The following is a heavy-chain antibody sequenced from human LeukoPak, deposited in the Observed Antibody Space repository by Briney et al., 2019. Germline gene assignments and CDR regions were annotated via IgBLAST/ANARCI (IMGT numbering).Heavy chain of an antibody. CDR3: ARDQAYCGGDCYFDF. D-gene: IGHD2-21*02. CDR1: GGSISSYY. CDR2: IYYSGST. J-gene: IGHJ4*02. Sequence: SETLSLTCTVSGGSISSYYWSWIRQPPGKGLEWIGYIYYSGSTNYNPSLKSRVTISVDTSKNQFSLKPRSVTAADTAVYYCARDQAYCGGDCYFDFWGQGTLVTVSS. V-gene: IGHV4-59*12.